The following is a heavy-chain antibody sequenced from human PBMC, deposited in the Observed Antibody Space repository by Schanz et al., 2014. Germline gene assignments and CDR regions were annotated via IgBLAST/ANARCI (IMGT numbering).Heavy chain of an antibody. D-gene: IGHD3-10*01. CDR2: IYSSGST. CDR1: GFTVSNSY. Sequence: DVQLVDSGGGLVQPGGSLRLSCAASGFTVSNSYIHWVRQAPGKGLEWVSTIYSSGSTYYADSVRGRVTISRDNSMNTVYLQMHSLSAEDTAVYYCARVEVTVVQGLIPSYYFDSWGQGTPVTVSS. V-gene: IGHV3-53*01. J-gene: IGHJ4*02. CDR3: ARVEVTVVQGLIPSYYFDS.